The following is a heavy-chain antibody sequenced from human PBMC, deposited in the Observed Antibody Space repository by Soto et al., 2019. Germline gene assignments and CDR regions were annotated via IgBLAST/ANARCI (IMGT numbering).Heavy chain of an antibody. D-gene: IGHD2-8*01. CDR2: IWYDGSNK. V-gene: IGHV3-33*01. Sequence: GGSLRLSCAASGFTFSSYGMHWVRQAPGKGLEWVAVIWYDGSNKYYADSVKGRFTISRDNSKNTLYLQMNSLRAEDTAVYYCARGPIVLMVYAIFADFDYWGQGTLVTVSS. CDR3: ARGPIVLMVYAIFADFDY. J-gene: IGHJ4*02. CDR1: GFTFSSYG.